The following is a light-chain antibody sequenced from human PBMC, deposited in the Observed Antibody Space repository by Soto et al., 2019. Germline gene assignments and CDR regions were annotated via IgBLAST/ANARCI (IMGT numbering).Light chain of an antibody. V-gene: IGLV1-44*01. CDR3: AACDDSLNGVV. J-gene: IGLJ2*01. CDR1: SSNIGSHT. CDR2: SNT. Sequence: QSVLTQPPSASGTLGQTIAISFSGGSSNIGSHTVNWYQQLPGTAPRLLIYSNTQRPSGVPDRFAGSKSGTSASLANSGLQSEHEGDYCCAACDDSLNGVVFGAETKLTVL.